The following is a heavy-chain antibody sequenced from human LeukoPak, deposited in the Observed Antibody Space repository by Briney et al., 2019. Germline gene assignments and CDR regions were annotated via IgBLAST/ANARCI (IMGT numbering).Heavy chain of an antibody. Sequence: SETLSLTCTVSGDSISTSNSYWGWIRQPPGKGLEWIGSIYYSGNTYYNASLKSRVTISVDTSKNQFSLKLSSVTAADTAVYYCARQWLVNYYFDYWGQGTLVTVSS. J-gene: IGHJ4*02. V-gene: IGHV4-39*01. CDR3: ARQWLVNYYFDY. CDR1: GDSISTSNSY. D-gene: IGHD6-19*01. CDR2: IYYSGNT.